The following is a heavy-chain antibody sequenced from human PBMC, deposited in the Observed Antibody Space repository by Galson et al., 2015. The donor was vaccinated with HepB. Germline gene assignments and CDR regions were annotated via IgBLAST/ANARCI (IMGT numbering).Heavy chain of an antibody. J-gene: IGHJ4*02. V-gene: IGHV3-30*18. Sequence: SLRLSCAASGFTFSSYGMHWVRQAPGKGLEWVAVISYDGSNKYYADSVKGRFTISRDNSKNTLYLQMNSLRAEDTAVYYCAKAQRWLQLGELDYWGQGTLVTVSS. CDR2: ISYDGSNK. D-gene: IGHD5-24*01. CDR3: AKAQRWLQLGELDY. CDR1: GFTFSSYG.